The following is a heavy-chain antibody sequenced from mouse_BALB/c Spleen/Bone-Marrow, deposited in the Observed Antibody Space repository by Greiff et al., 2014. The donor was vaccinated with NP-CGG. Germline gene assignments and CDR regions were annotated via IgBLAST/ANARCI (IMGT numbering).Heavy chain of an antibody. V-gene: IGHV14-3*02. CDR2: IDPANGNT. J-gene: IGHJ4*01. Sequence: VQLKESGAELVKPGASVKLSCTASGFNIKDTYMHWVKQRPEQGLEWIGRIDPANGNTKYDPKFQGKATITADTSSNTAYLQLSSLTSEDTAVYYCARYYYGSSYAMDCWGQGTSVTVSS. D-gene: IGHD1-1*01. CDR3: ARYYYGSSYAMDC. CDR1: GFNIKDTY.